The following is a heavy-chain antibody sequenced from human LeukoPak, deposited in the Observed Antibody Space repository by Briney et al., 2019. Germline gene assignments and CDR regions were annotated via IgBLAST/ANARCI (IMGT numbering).Heavy chain of an antibody. V-gene: IGHV1-46*01. Sequence: ASVKVSCKASGYTLTSYYIPWVRQAPGQGLEWMGIINPSGGSTTYAQKFQGRDTMTRDTSTSTVYMELSSLRSEDTAMYYCAREMQGWFDPWGQGTLVTVSS. CDR1: GYTLTSYY. CDR2: INPSGGST. J-gene: IGHJ5*02. CDR3: AREMQGWFDP.